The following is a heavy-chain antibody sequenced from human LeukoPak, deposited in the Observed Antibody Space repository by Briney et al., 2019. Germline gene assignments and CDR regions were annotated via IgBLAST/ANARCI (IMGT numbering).Heavy chain of an antibody. CDR2: IYYSGST. CDR3: AREETGYSSGWYGGGFDY. CDR1: GGSLSGYY. V-gene: IGHV4-59*01. D-gene: IGHD6-19*01. J-gene: IGHJ4*02. Sequence: PSETLSLICTVSGGSLSGYYWSWIRQPPGKGLEWIGYIYYSGSTNYNPSLKSRVTISVDTSKNQFSLKLSSVTAADTAVYYCAREETGYSSGWYGGGFDYWGQGTLVTVSS.